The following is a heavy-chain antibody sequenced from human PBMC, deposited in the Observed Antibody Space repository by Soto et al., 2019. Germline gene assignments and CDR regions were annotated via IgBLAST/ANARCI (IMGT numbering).Heavy chain of an antibody. CDR3: ARDRGTMMDY. Sequence: QLQLQESGSGLVKPSQTLSLTCAVSGGSISSGGYSWSWFRQPPGKGLEWIGYIYHSGSTYYNPSLKSRVTIAVDGSKIQFSLKLSSVTAADTAVYYCARDRGTMMDYWGQGTLVTVSS. V-gene: IGHV4-30-2*01. CDR2: IYHSGST. CDR1: GGSISSGGYS. J-gene: IGHJ4*02. D-gene: IGHD3-22*01.